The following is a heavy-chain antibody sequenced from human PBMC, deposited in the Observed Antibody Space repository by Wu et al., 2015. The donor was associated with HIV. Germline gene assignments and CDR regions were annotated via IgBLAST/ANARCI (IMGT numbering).Heavy chain of an antibody. D-gene: IGHD3-3*01. CDR1: GYIFTDYY. CDR3: ARGGYANYDFWSAYPSY. J-gene: IGHJ4*02. CDR2: IIPHSGDT. V-gene: IGHV1-2*02. Sequence: QVQLMQSGAEVRKPGASVRVSCKTSGYIFTDYYIHWVRQAPGQGLQWMGWIIPHSGDTNSAQKFQGRVTLTRDTSISTAYMELSSLKFDDTAVYYCARGGYANYDFWSAYPSYWGQGTLVTVSS.